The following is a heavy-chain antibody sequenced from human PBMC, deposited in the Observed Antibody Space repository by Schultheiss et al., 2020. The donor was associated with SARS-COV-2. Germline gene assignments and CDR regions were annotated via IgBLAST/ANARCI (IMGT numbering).Heavy chain of an antibody. J-gene: IGHJ5*02. Sequence: GGSLRLSCAASGFTFSSYAMHWVRQAPGKGLEWVAVISYDGSNKYYADSVKGRFTISRDNSKNTLYLQMNSLRAEDTAVYYCARDLKTYYDILTGYYHNWFDPWGQGTLVTVSS. CDR3: ARDLKTYYDILTGYYHNWFDP. V-gene: IGHV3-30-3*01. CDR1: GFTFSSYA. D-gene: IGHD3-9*01. CDR2: ISYDGSNK.